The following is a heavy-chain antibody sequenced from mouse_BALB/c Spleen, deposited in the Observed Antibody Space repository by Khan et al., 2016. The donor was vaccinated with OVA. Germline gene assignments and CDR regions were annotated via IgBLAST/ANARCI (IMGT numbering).Heavy chain of an antibody. J-gene: IGHJ4*01. Sequence: EVELVESGPGLVKPSQSLSLSCTVTGYSITTNYAWDWIRQFPGNKLEWMGYITYSGSTSYNPSLKSRISFTRDTSKNQFFLQLNSLTTEDTATGDCARKKYDGYAVDYWGQGTSVTVSS. CDR1: GYSITTNYA. CDR3: ARKKYDGYAVDY. V-gene: IGHV3-2*02. CDR2: ITYSGST. D-gene: IGHD2-12*01.